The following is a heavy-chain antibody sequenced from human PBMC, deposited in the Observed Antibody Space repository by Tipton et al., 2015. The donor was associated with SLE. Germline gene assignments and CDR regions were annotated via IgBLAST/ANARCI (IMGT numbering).Heavy chain of an antibody. Sequence: TLSLTCTVSGGSISGGGYSWIWIRQSPGKGLEWIGSLYQSASIHSNPPLENRVSISVDRSKNQFSLSLSSVTAAHTAVYYCARGGLGNSPYWFDPWGQGSRITGSP. D-gene: IGHD4-23*01. V-gene: IGHV4-30-2*06. J-gene: IGHJ5*02. CDR3: ARGGLGNSPYWFDP. CDR1: GGSISGGGYS. CDR2: LYQSASI.